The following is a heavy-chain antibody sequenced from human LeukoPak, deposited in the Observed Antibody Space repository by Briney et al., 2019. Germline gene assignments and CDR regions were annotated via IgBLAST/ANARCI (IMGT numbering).Heavy chain of an antibody. J-gene: IGHJ5*02. CDR2: IYAGDST. Sequence: GGSLRLSCAVSGFTVSSSYISWVRQAPGKGLEWVSVIYAGDSTYYADSGKGRFIISRDNSKNTVYLQMDSLRAEDTAVYYCARSYTHYDFWSGYTYPNYFDPWGQGTLVTVSS. D-gene: IGHD3-3*01. CDR1: GFTVSSSY. V-gene: IGHV3-53*01. CDR3: ARSYTHYDFWSGYTYPNYFDP.